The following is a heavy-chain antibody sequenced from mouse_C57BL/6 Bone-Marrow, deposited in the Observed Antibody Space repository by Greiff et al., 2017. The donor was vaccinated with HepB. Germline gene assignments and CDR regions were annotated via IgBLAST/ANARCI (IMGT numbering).Heavy chain of an antibody. CDR1: GFTFSDYY. CDR3: ARGLLRGWYFDV. CDR2: ISNGGGST. Sequence: EVQGVESGGGLVQPGGSLKLSCAASGFTFSDYYMYWVRQTPEKRLEWVAYISNGGGSTYYPDTVKGRFTISRDNATNTLYLQMSRLKSEDTAMYYCARGLLRGWYFDVWGTGTTVTVSS. D-gene: IGHD1-1*01. V-gene: IGHV5-12*01. J-gene: IGHJ1*03.